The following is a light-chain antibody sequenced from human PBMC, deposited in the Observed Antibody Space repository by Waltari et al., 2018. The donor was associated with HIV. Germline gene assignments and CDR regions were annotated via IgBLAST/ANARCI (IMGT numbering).Light chain of an antibody. CDR2: VAS. CDR3: QQSYTTPRT. Sequence: DIQMTQSPSSLSASVGDRITISCRASQDIGSYLNWYRHRPGTAPQRLIYVASNLQTGVPSRFRASGSGTEFSLSIDGLQRDDFATYFCQQSYTTPRTFGLGTEVE. V-gene: IGKV1-39*01. J-gene: IGKJ1*01. CDR1: QDIGSY.